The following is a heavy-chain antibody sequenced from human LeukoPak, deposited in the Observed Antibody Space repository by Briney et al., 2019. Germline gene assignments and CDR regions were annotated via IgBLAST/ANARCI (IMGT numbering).Heavy chain of an antibody. CDR2: IYNSGRST. Sequence: PSETLSLTCTVSGGSISSHYWSWIRQPPGKGLELIGYIYNSGRSTNYNPSLKSRVTISVDTPKNQFSLKLSSVTAADTAVYYCARDLRGYDYWGQGTLVTVSS. CDR3: ARDLRGYDY. V-gene: IGHV4-59*11. D-gene: IGHD5-12*01. J-gene: IGHJ4*02. CDR1: GGSISSHY.